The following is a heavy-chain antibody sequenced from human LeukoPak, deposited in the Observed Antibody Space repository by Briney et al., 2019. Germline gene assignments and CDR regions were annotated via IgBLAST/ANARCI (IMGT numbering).Heavy chain of an antibody. V-gene: IGHV1-18*01. CDR2: INAHNGKT. J-gene: IGHJ4*02. CDR1: GYTFTSYG. Sequence: ASVKVSCKASGYTFTSYGIIWVRQAPGQGLQWMGWINAHNGKTNYAQNLQGRVTMTTDTSTNTVYLELRSLTSDDTAVYYCARAGTTLLLDYWGQGTLVTVSS. CDR3: ARAGTTLLLDY. D-gene: IGHD4-11*01.